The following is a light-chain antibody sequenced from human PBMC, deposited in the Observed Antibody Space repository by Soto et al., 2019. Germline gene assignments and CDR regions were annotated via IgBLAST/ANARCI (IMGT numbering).Light chain of an antibody. J-gene: IGKJ4*01. CDR3: QHYNPQSLT. V-gene: IGKV1-5*01. CDR2: GAS. Sequence: DIRLIQSPATLSASVGDRITITCRASENIFKFLAWYQQRSGRAPNLLIYGASDLETGVPSRFSARGSGTQFTLTIDSLQPDDSATYYCQHYNPQSLTFGGGTKVDVK. CDR1: ENIFKF.